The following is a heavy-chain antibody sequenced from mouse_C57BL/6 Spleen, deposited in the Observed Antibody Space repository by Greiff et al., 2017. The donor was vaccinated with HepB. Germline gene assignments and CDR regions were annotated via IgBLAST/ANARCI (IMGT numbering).Heavy chain of an antibody. D-gene: IGHD1-1*01. CDR1: GFTFSSYA. Sequence: EVKLMESGEGLVKPGGSLKLSCAASGFTFSSYAMSWVRQTPEKRLEWVAYISSGGDYIYYADTVKGRFTISRDNARNTLYLQMSSLKSEDTAMYYCTSLYGSSPWYFDVWGTGTTVTVSS. J-gene: IGHJ1*03. CDR3: TSLYGSSPWYFDV. CDR2: ISSGGDYI. V-gene: IGHV5-9-1*02.